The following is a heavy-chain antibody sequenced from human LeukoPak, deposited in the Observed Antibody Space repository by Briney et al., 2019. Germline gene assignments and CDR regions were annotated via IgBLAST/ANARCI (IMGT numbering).Heavy chain of an antibody. Sequence: GGSLRLSCAASGFTFSSYGMHWVRQAPGKGLEWVAVISYDGSNKYYADSVKGRFTISRDNSKNTLYLQMNSLRAEDTAVYYCAKALRSLEWFPTAGFDPWGQGTLVTVSS. CDR2: ISYDGSNK. CDR1: GFTFSSYG. V-gene: IGHV3-30*18. D-gene: IGHD3-3*01. CDR3: AKALRSLEWFPTAGFDP. J-gene: IGHJ5*02.